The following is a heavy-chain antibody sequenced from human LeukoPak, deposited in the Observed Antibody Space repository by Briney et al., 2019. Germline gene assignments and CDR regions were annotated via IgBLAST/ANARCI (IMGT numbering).Heavy chain of an antibody. D-gene: IGHD3-3*01. CDR1: AGTLTSYA. V-gene: IGHV1-69*05. J-gene: IGHJ4*02. CDR2: IIPIFGTA. CDR3: ARDSDYDFWSGTFDY. Sequence: HRASVKVSCKASAGTLTSYAISWVRQAPGQGLEWMGRIIPIFGTANYAQKFQGRVTITTDESTSTAYMELSSLRSEDTAVYYCARDSDYDFWSGTFDYWGQGTLVTVSS.